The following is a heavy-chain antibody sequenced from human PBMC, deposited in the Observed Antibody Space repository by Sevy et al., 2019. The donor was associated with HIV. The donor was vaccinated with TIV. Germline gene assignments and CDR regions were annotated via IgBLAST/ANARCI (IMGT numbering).Heavy chain of an antibody. CDR2: FDPEDGEP. J-gene: IGHJ4*02. Sequence: ASVKVSCKVSGNTLSDLSMHWVRQSPGKGFEWIGGFDPEDGEPIYARKFQGRVTATEDTSTDTAYMELSSLRSEDTAVYYCASVGYYDSTAHKQDLGGYWGQGTLITVSS. CDR1: GNTLSDLS. D-gene: IGHD3-16*01. V-gene: IGHV1-24*01. CDR3: ASVGYYDSTAHKQDLGGY.